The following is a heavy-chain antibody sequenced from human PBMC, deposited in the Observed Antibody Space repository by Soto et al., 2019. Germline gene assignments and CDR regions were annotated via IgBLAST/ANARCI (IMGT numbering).Heavy chain of an antibody. CDR2: ISGSGGST. Sequence: GGSLRLSCAASGFTFISHAMSWVRQAPGKGLEWVSAISGSGGSTYYADSVKGRFTISRDNSKNTLYLQMNSLRAEDTAVYYCAKDRIAAAAFDYWGQGTLVTVSS. CDR1: GFTFISHA. CDR3: AKDRIAAAAFDY. J-gene: IGHJ4*02. D-gene: IGHD6-13*01. V-gene: IGHV3-23*01.